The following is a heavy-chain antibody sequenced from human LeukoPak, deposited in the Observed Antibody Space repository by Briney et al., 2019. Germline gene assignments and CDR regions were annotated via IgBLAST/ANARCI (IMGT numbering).Heavy chain of an antibody. J-gene: IGHJ4*02. CDR3: ARHRGSSSLFDY. D-gene: IGHD6-6*01. V-gene: IGHV4-4*02. CDR1: GGSISSSNW. CDR2: IYHSGST. Sequence: KSSETLSLTCAVSGGSISSSNWWSWVRQPPGKGLEWIGEIYHSGSTNYNPSLKSRVTISVDTSKNQFSLKLSSVTAADTAVYYCARHRGSSSLFDYWGQGTLVTVSS.